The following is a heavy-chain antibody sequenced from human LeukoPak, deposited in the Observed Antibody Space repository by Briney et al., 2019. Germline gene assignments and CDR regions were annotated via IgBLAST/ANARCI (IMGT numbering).Heavy chain of an antibody. J-gene: IGHJ5*02. CDR3: ARGSSGLSSGWYNWFDP. D-gene: IGHD6-19*01. V-gene: IGHV3-30*04. CDR2: ISYDGSNK. CDR1: GFTFSSYA. Sequence: GGSLRLSCAASGFTFSSYAMHWVRQAPGKGLEWVAVISYDGSNKYYADSVKGRFTISRDNSKNTLYLQMNSLRAEDTAVYYCARGSSGLSSGWYNWFDPWGQGTLVTVSS.